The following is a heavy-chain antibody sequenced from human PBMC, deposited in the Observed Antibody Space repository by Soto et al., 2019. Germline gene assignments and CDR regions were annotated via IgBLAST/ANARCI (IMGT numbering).Heavy chain of an antibody. Sequence: GGSLRLSCAASGFTFSSYAMTWVRQAPGKGLEWVSSISASGGSRYYADSVKGRFTISRDNSKNTLYLQMNSLRAEDTAVYYCAKDFHSDDILTGYSYMDVWGQGTTVTVSS. CDR3: AKDFHSDDILTGYSYMDV. CDR2: ISASGGSR. J-gene: IGHJ6*02. V-gene: IGHV3-23*01. CDR1: GFTFSSYA. D-gene: IGHD3-9*01.